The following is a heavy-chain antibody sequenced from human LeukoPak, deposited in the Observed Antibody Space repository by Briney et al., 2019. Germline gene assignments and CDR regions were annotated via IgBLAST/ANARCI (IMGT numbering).Heavy chain of an antibody. J-gene: IGHJ6*03. CDR2: ISGSGGST. D-gene: IGHD3-9*01. Sequence: GGSLRLSCAASGFTFSSYAMSWVRQAPGKGLEWVSGISGSGGSTYYADSVKGRFTISRDNSKNTLYLQMNSLRAEDTAVYYCAKGPYYDILTGYRRHYYMDVWGKGTTVTISS. CDR3: AKGPYYDILTGYRRHYYMDV. CDR1: GFTFSSYA. V-gene: IGHV3-23*01.